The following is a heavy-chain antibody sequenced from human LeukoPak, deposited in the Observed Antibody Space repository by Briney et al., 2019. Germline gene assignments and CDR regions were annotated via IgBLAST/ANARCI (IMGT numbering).Heavy chain of an antibody. CDR3: ARQGGLDILVVPAAIDPAFDI. CDR1: GGSISSSSYY. V-gene: IGHV4-39*01. D-gene: IGHD2-2*02. J-gene: IGHJ3*02. Sequence: PSETLSLTCTVSGGSISSSSYYWGWVRQPPGKGLEWLGSIYYSGSTYYNPSLKSRVTISVDTSKNQFSLKLSSVTAADTAVYYCARQGGLDILVVPAAIDPAFDIWGQGTMVTVSS. CDR2: IYYSGST.